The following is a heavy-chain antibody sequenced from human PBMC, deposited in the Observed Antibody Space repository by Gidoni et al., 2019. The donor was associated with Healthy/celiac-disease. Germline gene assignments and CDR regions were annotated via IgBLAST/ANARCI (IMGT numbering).Heavy chain of an antibody. J-gene: IGHJ3*02. CDR2: ISGSGGST. CDR3: AKTSSGDDAFDI. CDR1: GFTFSSYA. Sequence: EVQLLESGGGLVQPGGSLRLPCAASGFTFSSYAMSWVRQAPGKGLEWVSAISGSGGSTYYADSVKGRFTISRDNSKNTLYLQMNSLRAEDTAVYYCAKTSSGDDAFDIWGQGTMVTVSS. D-gene: IGHD3-10*01. V-gene: IGHV3-23*01.